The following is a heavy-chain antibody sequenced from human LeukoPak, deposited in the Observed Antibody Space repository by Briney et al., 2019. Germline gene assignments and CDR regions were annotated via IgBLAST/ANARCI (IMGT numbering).Heavy chain of an antibody. CDR3: ARVRGGSYPFDY. CDR1: GGTFITFS. CDR2: ISAYNGNT. D-gene: IGHD1-26*01. J-gene: IGHJ4*02. V-gene: IGHV1-18*01. Sequence: ASVKVSCKASGGTFITFSINWVRQAPGQGLEWMGGISAYNGNTNYAQKLQGRVTMTTDTSTSTAYVELRSLRSGDTAVYYCARVRGGSYPFDYWGQGTLVTVSS.